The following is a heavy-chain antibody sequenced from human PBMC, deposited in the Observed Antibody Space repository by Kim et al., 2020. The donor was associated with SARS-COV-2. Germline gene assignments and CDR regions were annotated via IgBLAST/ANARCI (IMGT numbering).Heavy chain of an antibody. V-gene: IGHV4-31*02. D-gene: IGHD3-22*01. CDR3: AREAYYYDSSRAFDI. Sequence: PSLKCRVTKSVDTSKNQFSLKLSSVTAADTAVYYCAREAYYYDSSRAFDIWGQGTMVTVSS. J-gene: IGHJ3*02.